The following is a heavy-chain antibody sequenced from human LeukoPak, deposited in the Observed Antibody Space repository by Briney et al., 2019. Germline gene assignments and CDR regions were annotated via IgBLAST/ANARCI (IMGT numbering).Heavy chain of an antibody. J-gene: IGHJ4*02. D-gene: IGHD5-24*01. CDR2: INSDGSST. Sequence: PGGSLRLSCAASGFTFSSYWMHWVRQGPGKGLVWVSRINSDGSSTRYADSVKGRFTISRDNAKNTLYLQMNSLRAEDTAVYYCARDPRWHGYNYYFDYWGQGTLVTVSS. CDR3: ARDPRWHGYNYYFDY. V-gene: IGHV3-74*01. CDR1: GFTFSSYW.